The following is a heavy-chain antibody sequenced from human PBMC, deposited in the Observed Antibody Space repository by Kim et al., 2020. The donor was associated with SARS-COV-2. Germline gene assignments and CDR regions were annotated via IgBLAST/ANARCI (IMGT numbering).Heavy chain of an antibody. CDR2: IYYSGST. V-gene: IGHV4-31*03. CDR3: ARVDVCSGGSCYWYFVL. D-gene: IGHD2-15*01. Sequence: TLSLTCTVSGGSISSGGYYWSWIRQHPGKGLEWIGYIYYSGSTYYNPSLKSRVTISVDTSKNQFSLKLSSVTAADTAVYYCARVDVCSGGSCYWYFVLWGRGTLVTVSS. J-gene: IGHJ2*01. CDR1: GGSISSGGYY.